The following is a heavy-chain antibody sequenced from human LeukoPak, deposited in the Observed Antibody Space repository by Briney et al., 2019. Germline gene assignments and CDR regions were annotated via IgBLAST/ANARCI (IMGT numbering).Heavy chain of an antibody. J-gene: IGHJ4*02. CDR3: ARDIRTDYFDY. V-gene: IGHV3-74*01. Sequence: GGSLRLSCAASGFTFSSYWMHCVRQAPGKGLVWVSRINSDGSSTSYADSVKGRFTISRDNAKNTLYLQMNSLRAEDTAVYYCARDIRTDYFDYWGQGTLVTVSS. CDR2: INSDGSST. CDR1: GFTFSSYW. D-gene: IGHD3-10*01.